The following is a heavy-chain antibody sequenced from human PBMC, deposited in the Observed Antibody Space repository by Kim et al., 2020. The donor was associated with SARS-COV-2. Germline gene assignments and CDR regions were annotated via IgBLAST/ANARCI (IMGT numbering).Heavy chain of an antibody. J-gene: IGHJ5*02. CDR3: ARDRAPSITMVRGLFDP. V-gene: IGHV3-30*07. Sequence: VKGRFTISRDNSKTTLYLQMNSLRAEDTAVYYCARDRAPSITMVRGLFDPWGQGTLVTVSS. D-gene: IGHD3-10*01.